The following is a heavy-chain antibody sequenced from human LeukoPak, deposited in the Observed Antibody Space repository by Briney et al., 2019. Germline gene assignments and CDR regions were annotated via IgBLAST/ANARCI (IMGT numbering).Heavy chain of an antibody. J-gene: IGHJ5*02. CDR2: IFSSEST. V-gene: IGHV4-61*10. CDR1: GDSVTGGLYY. CDR3: GKGFPQADT. Sequence: SETLSLTCSVSGDSVTGGLYYWSWIRQPAGKGLEWIGHIFSSESTTYNPSLMSRVTISVDTSKNQFSLKLSSVTAADTAVYYCGKGFPQADTWGQGTLVTVSS.